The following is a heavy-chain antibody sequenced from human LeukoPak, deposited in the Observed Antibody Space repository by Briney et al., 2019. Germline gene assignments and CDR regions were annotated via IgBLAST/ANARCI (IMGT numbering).Heavy chain of an antibody. CDR3: ADLAGETEAFHI. CDR1: GGSISSGDYY. CDR2: IYYDEST. Sequence: PSETLSLTCTVSGGSISSGDYYWSWIRQPPRKGLEWIGYIYYDESTYYNPSLKSRITISVDTSKNQFSLRLRSVTAADTAVYYCADLAGETEAFHIWGQGTLVTVSS. V-gene: IGHV4-30-4*01. D-gene: IGHD1-26*01. J-gene: IGHJ3*02.